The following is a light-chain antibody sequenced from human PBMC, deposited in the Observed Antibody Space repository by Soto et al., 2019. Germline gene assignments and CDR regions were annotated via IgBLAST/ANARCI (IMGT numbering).Light chain of an antibody. CDR3: RSYTNINTRACV. V-gene: IGLV2-14*01. Sequence: QSALTQPASVSGSPGQSITISCTGTSGDIGSYNPVSWYQQHPGKAPKLIIYEVTDRPSGVSNRFSGSKSGNTASLTISGLQAEDEAEYYCRSYTNINTRACVFGTGTKVTVL. CDR1: SGDIGSYNP. J-gene: IGLJ1*01. CDR2: EVT.